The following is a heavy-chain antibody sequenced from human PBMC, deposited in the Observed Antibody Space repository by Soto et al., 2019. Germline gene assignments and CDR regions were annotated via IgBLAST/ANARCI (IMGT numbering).Heavy chain of an antibody. V-gene: IGHV4-34*01. CDR1: GGSFSGYY. CDR2: INHSGST. Sequence: PSETLSLTCAVYGGSFSGYYWSWIRQPPGKGLEWIGEINHSGSTNYNPSLKSRVTISVDTSKNQFSLKLSSVTAADTAVYYCAFSLGYFDYWGQGSLVTVSS. D-gene: IGHD3-3*02. J-gene: IGHJ4*02. CDR3: AFSLGYFDY.